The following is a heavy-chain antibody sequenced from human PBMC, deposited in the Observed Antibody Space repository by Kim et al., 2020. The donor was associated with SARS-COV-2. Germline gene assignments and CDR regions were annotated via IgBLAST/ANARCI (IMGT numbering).Heavy chain of an antibody. CDR2: NT. V-gene: IGHV1-18*01. Sequence: NTNYAQKLQGRVSMTKDTSTSTAYRELRSLRSDDTAVYYWAREKDDCFDYWGQGTVVTVSS. CDR3: AREKDDCFDY. J-gene: IGHJ4*02.